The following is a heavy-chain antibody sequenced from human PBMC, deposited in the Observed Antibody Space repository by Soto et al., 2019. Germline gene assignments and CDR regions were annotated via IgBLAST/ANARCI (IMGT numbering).Heavy chain of an antibody. CDR3: AITLTTTYYYGMDV. D-gene: IGHD4-17*01. CDR1: GYTFTSYD. J-gene: IGHJ6*02. V-gene: IGHV1-8*01. Sequence: QVQLVQSGAEVKKPGASVKVSCKASGYTFTSYDINWVRQATGQGLEWMGWMNPNSGNTGYAQKFQGRVTMTRNTSKSTAYMELSSLRSEDTAVYYSAITLTTTYYYGMDVCGQGTTVTVSS. CDR2: MNPNSGNT.